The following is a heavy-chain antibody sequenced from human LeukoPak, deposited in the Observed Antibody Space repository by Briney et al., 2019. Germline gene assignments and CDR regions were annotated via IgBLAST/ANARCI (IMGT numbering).Heavy chain of an antibody. J-gene: IGHJ4*02. V-gene: IGHV3-23*01. Sequence: GGSLRLSCAASGFTFSNYGMSWVRQAPGKGLEWVSGISVSGGVTSYVDSVKGRFTISRDNSKYTLYLQMNSLRAEDTGVYYCAKSGYSDGSGYYAAYYFDYWGQGTLVTVSS. CDR2: ISVSGGVT. CDR3: AKSGYSDGSGYYAAYYFDY. D-gene: IGHD3-22*01. CDR1: GFTFSNYG.